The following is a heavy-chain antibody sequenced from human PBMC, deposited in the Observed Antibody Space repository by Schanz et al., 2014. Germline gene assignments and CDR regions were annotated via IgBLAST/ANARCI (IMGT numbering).Heavy chain of an antibody. Sequence: EVKLVESGGGAVRPGGSLRLSCAASGFTLSSYWMHWVRQAPGKGLEWVSSISSSSSYIYYADSVKGRFTISRDNSKNTLYLQMNRLRAEDTAVYYCARVHHYDPSGWGYFDYWGQGALXTVSS. CDR1: GFTLSSYW. CDR3: ARVHHYDPSGWGYFDY. D-gene: IGHD3-22*01. J-gene: IGHJ4*02. V-gene: IGHV3-21*02. CDR2: ISSSSSYI.